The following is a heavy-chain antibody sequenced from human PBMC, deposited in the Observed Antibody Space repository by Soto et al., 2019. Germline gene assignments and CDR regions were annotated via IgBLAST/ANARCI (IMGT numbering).Heavy chain of an antibody. V-gene: IGHV4-59*01. CDR1: GGSITSYF. CDR3: ARDKYYDSTGTFDF. D-gene: IGHD3-22*01. Sequence: SETLSLTCTVSGGSITSYFWTWIRQPPGKGLEWMGYIYHRGNTNYNPSLKSRVTFSVDTSKNQFSLKLSSVTAADTAVYYCARDKYYDSTGTFDFWGQGTMLTVSS. J-gene: IGHJ4*02. CDR2: IYHRGNT.